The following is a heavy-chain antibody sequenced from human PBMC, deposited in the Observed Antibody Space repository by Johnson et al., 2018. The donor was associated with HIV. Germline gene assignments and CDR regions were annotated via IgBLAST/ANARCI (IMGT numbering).Heavy chain of an antibody. J-gene: IGHJ3*02. CDR1: GFTFSSYG. D-gene: IGHD1-1*01. CDR2: ISYDGSNK. V-gene: IGHV3-30*03. Sequence: QEQLVESGGGVVQPGRSLRLSCAASGFTFSSYGMHWVRQAPGKGLEWVAVISYDGSNKYYADSVKGRFTISRDNSKNTLYLQMNSLRAEDTAVYYCARGTGDDAFDIWGQGTMVTVSS. CDR3: ARGTGDDAFDI.